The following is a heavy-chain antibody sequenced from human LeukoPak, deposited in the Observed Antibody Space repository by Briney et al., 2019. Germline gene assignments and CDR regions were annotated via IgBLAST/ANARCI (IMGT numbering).Heavy chain of an antibody. D-gene: IGHD7-27*01. Sequence: PGGSLRLSSAASGFTLSSYAMNWVRQAPGRGLEWVSAISGSGASTYYVDSVKGRFTIPRDKSKSTLYLQLNSLRAEDTAIYYCAKGVTNWANNYFDYWGQGTLVTVSS. V-gene: IGHV3-23*01. CDR3: AKGVTNWANNYFDY. J-gene: IGHJ4*02. CDR1: GFTLSSYA. CDR2: ISGSGAST.